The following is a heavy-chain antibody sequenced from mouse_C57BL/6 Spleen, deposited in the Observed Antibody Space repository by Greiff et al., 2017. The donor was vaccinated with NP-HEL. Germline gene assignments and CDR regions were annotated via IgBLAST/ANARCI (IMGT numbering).Heavy chain of an antibody. V-gene: IGHV1-15*01. D-gene: IGHD4-1*01. J-gene: IGHJ3*01. CDR1: GYTFTDYE. CDR3: TPHTSGMEFFAY. Sequence: VQLQQSGAELVRPGASVTLSCKASGYTFTDYEMHWVKQTPVHGLEWIGAIDPETGGTAYNQKFKGKAILTADKSSSTAYMELRSLTSEDSAVYYCTPHTSGMEFFAYWGQGTLVTVSA. CDR2: IDPETGGT.